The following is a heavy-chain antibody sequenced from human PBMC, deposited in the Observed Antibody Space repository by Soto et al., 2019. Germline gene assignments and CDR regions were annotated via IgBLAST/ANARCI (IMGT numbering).Heavy chain of an antibody. D-gene: IGHD1-26*01. Sequence: QVQLVQSGTVVQRRGSSVKVSCQASGGTFSSHGMAWVRQAPGQGLEWMGGIIPTFGTPSYAPKSQGRVTITADKSTNTAYMELSSLRSEDTGVYYCASERSAQYFDFWGQGTLMTVSS. CDR2: IIPTFGTP. CDR3: ASERSAQYFDF. V-gene: IGHV1-69*06. J-gene: IGHJ4*02. CDR1: GGTFSSHG.